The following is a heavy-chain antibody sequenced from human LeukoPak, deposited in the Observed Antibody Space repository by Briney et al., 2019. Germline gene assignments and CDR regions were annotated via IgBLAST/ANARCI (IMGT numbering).Heavy chain of an antibody. V-gene: IGHV1-69*04. D-gene: IGHD2/OR15-2a*01. J-gene: IGHJ4*02. Sequence: SVKVSCKASGYTFTSYAISWVRQAPGQGLEWMGRIIPFLDIANYAQKFQGRVTITADKSTTTAYMELSSLRPEDTAVYYCARSEMSMPFDYWGQGTLVTVSS. CDR3: ARSEMSMPFDY. CDR1: GYTFTSYA. CDR2: IIPFLDIA.